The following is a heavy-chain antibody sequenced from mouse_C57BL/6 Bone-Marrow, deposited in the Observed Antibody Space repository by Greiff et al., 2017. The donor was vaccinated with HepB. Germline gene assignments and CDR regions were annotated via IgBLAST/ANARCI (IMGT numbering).Heavy chain of an antibody. Sequence: QVQLQQSGAELVRPGSSVKLSCKASGYTFTSYWMDWVKQRPGQGLEWIGNIYPSDSETHYNQKFKDKATLTVDKSSSTTYMQLSSLTSEDSAVYYCARRGSSHYYAMDYWGQGTSVTVSS. CDR1: GYTFTSYW. J-gene: IGHJ4*01. V-gene: IGHV1-61*01. CDR2: IYPSDSET. CDR3: ARRGSSHYYAMDY. D-gene: IGHD1-1*01.